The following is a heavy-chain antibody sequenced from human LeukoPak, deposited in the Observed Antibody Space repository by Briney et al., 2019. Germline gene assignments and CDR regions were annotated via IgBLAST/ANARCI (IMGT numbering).Heavy chain of an antibody. CDR2: IKQDGSEK. J-gene: IGHJ4*02. V-gene: IGHV3-7*01. D-gene: IGHD2-15*01. CDR3: ARGTDIVVVVAATTSYYFDY. CDR1: GFTFSSYW. Sequence: PGGSLRLSCAASGFTFSSYWMSWVRQAPGKGLEWVANIKQDGSEKYYVDSVKGRFTISRDNAKNSLYLQMNSLRAEDTAVCYCARGTDIVVVVAATTSYYFDYWGQGTLVTVSS.